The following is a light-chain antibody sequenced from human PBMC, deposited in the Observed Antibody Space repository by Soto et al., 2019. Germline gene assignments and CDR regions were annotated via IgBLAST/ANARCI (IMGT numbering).Light chain of an antibody. CDR2: EVT. CDR1: SSDVGGYNY. V-gene: IGLV2-14*01. J-gene: IGLJ1*01. Sequence: LTQPASVSGSPGQSITISCTGTSSDVGGYNYVSWYQHHPGKAPKLMIYEVTNRPSGVSNRFSGSKSGNTASLTISGLQAEDEADYYCISYTSGSTPYVFGTGSKVTVL. CDR3: ISYTSGSTPYV.